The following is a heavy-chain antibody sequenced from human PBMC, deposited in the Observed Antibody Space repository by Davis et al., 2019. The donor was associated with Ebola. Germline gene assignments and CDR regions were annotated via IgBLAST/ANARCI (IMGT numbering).Heavy chain of an antibody. CDR2: MNPKNGGT. V-gene: IGHV1-2*02. J-gene: IGHJ5*01. CDR1: GYTFLDFY. CDR3: VRGIIIIPADESSKAFDS. D-gene: IGHD2-2*01. Sequence: AASVKVSCKASGYTFLDFYIHWVRQAPGQGLEWMGWMNPKNGGTNYAQKFLGRVTLTRETSISAAYMELRSLISDDTAVYYCVRGIIIIPADESSKAFDSWGQGTLVSVST.